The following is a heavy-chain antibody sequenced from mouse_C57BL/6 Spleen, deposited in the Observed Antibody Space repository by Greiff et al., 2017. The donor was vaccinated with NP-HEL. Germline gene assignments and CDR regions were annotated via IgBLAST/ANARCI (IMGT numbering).Heavy chain of an antibody. V-gene: IGHV1-26*01. J-gene: IGHJ4*01. D-gene: IGHD1-1*01. Sequence: EVQLQQSGPELVKPGASVKISCKASGYTFTDYYMNWVKQSHGKSLEWIGDINPNNGGTSYNQKFKGKATLTVDKSSSTAYMELRSLTSEDAAVYHCASRYYGSSWYYAMYYWGQGTSVTVSS. CDR3: ASRYYGSSWYYAMYY. CDR2: INPNNGGT. CDR1: GYTFTDYY.